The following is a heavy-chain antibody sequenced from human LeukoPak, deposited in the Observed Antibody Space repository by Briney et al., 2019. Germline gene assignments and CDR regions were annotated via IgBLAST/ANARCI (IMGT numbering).Heavy chain of an antibody. V-gene: IGHV3-7*04. Sequence: PGGSLRLSCAASGFTFSSYGMHWVRQAPGKGLEWVANIKQDGSEKYYVDSVKGRFTISRDNAKNSLYLQMNSLRAEDTAVYYCARGFNDFWSGSQLEYWGQGTLVTVSS. J-gene: IGHJ4*02. D-gene: IGHD3-3*01. CDR3: ARGFNDFWSGSQLEY. CDR2: IKQDGSEK. CDR1: GFTFSSYG.